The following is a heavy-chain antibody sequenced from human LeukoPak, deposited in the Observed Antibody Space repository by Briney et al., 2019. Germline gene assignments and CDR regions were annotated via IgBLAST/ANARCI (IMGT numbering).Heavy chain of an antibody. CDR3: ARVPRRVYSGSYSRYNWFDP. CDR2: INPNSGGT. V-gene: IGHV1-2*02. Sequence: VASVKVSCKASGYTFTGYYMHWVRQAPGQGLEWMGWINPNSGGTNYAQKFQGRVTMTRNTSISTAYMELSRPRSDDTAVYYCARVPRRVYSGSYSRYNWFDPWGQGTLVTVSS. CDR1: GYTFTGYY. J-gene: IGHJ5*02. D-gene: IGHD1-26*01.